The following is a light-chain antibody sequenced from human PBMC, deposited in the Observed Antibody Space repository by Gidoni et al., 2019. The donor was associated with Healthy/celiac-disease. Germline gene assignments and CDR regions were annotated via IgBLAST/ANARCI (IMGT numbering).Light chain of an antibody. Sequence: VLTPSPGTLSLSPGERATLSCRASQSVSSSYLAWYQQKPGQAPRLRIYGASSRATGIPDRFRGSGSGTDFTLTISRLEPEDFAVYYCQQYGSSPSSFGQGTKLEIK. CDR1: QSVSSSY. V-gene: IGKV3-20*01. J-gene: IGKJ2*04. CDR2: GAS. CDR3: QQYGSSPSS.